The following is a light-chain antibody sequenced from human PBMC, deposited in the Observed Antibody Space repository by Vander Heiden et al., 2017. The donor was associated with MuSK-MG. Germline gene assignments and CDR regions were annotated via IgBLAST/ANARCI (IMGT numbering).Light chain of an antibody. J-gene: IGLJ2*01. CDR3: QSYDSSKEV. CDR1: SGSIASNY. V-gene: IGLV6-57*02. Sequence: NFMLPQPHSVSESPGKTVTISCTGSSGSIASNYVQWYQQRPGSAPTTVIYEDNQRPSGVPDRFSGSIDSSSNSAPLTISGLKTEDEADYYCQSYDSSKEVFGGGTKLTVL. CDR2: EDN.